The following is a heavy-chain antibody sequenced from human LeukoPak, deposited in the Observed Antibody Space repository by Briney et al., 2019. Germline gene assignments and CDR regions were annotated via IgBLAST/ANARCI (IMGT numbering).Heavy chain of an antibody. CDR2: IYHSGST. CDR3: ARHPRVVVPAHPYNWFDP. Sequence: KPSETLSLTCTVSGYSISSGYYWGWIRQPPGKGLEWIGSIYHSGSTYYNPSLKSRVTISVDTSKNQFSLKLSSVTAADTAVYYCARHPRVVVPAHPYNWFDPWGQGTLVTVSS. J-gene: IGHJ5*02. CDR1: GYSISSGYY. V-gene: IGHV4-38-2*02. D-gene: IGHD2-2*01.